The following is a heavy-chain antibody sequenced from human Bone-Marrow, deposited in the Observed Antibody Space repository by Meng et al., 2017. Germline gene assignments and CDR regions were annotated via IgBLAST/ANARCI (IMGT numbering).Heavy chain of an antibody. J-gene: IGHJ4*02. D-gene: IGHD1-26*01. V-gene: IGHV1-18*01. CDR3: VKEWELGSFDY. CDR2: ISAYNGNT. CDR1: GYIFTSYG. Sequence: QVQVVQYGAGVKEPGASVKVSCKASGYIFTSYGISWVRQAPGQGLEWMGWISAYNGNTNYAQKLQGRVTMTTDTSTSTAYMELRSLRSDDTAVYYCVKEWELGSFDYWGQGTLVTVSS.